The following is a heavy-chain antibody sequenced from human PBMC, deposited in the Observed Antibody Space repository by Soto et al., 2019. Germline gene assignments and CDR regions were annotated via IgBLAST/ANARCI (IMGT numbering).Heavy chain of an antibody. J-gene: IGHJ4*02. CDR1: GFTFSSYG. V-gene: IGHV3-33*06. CDR3: AKSYSGYDPYFDY. CDR2: IWSDGNNK. Sequence: PGGSLRLSCAASGFTFSSYGMHWVRQAPGKGLEWVAVIWSDGNNKYYADSVKGRFTISRDNSKNTLYLQMNSLRAEDTAVYYCAKSYSGYDPYFDYWGQGTLVTVSS. D-gene: IGHD5-12*01.